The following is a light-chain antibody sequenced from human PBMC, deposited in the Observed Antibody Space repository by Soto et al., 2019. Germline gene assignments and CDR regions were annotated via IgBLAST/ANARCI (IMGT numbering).Light chain of an antibody. CDR2: EVS. Sequence: QSVLTQPASVSGSPGQSITISCTGTSSDVGGYDYVSWYRQHPGKAPKLVIYEVSNRPSGVSNRFSGSKSDNTASLTISGLQAEDEADYYCSSYTSTSTPYVFGTGTKVTVL. V-gene: IGLV2-14*01. CDR3: SSYTSTSTPYV. J-gene: IGLJ1*01. CDR1: SSDVGGYDY.